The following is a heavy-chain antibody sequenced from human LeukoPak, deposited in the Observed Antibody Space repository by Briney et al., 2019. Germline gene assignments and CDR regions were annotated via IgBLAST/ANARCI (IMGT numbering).Heavy chain of an antibody. J-gene: IGHJ4*02. V-gene: IGHV3-7*05. CDR1: GFIFRDYW. Sequence: GGSLRLSCAASGFIFRDYWMTWVRQAPGQGLEWVANINKDGSEKYYVDSVKGRFTISRDNAKNSLHLQMNSLRGDDTALYFCVRFPTAFDYWGQGSLVTVSS. CDR2: INKDGSEK. CDR3: VRFPTAFDY. D-gene: IGHD4-17*01.